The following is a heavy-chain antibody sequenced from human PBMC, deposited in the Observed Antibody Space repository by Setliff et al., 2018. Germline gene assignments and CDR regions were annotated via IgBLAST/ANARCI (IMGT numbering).Heavy chain of an antibody. V-gene: IGHV4-4*02. CDR1: GASINSLSW. CDR2: IYHDGND. Sequence: SETLSLTCTVSGASINSLSWWSWVRQSPGKGLEWIGEIYHDGNDKFNPSVHYNPSLKSRVTISADTSKNQFSLKLKSVTAADTAVYYCARAPGRNIRGDYWGQGALVTVSS. J-gene: IGHJ4*02. CDR3: ARAPGRNIRGDY. D-gene: IGHD3-10*01.